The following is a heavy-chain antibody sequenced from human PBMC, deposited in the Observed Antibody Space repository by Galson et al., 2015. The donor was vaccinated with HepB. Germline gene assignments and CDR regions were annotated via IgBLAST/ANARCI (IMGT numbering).Heavy chain of an antibody. CDR1: GFTFGDYA. CDR2: IRSKAYGGTT. CDR3: TRDPVKLWSGYYGSH. Sequence: SLRLSCAASGFTFGDYAMSWFRQAPGKGLEWVGFIRSKAYGGTTEYAASVKGRFTISRDDSKSIAYLQMNSLKTEDTAVYYCTRDPVKLWSGYYGSHWGQGALVTVSS. V-gene: IGHV3-49*03. J-gene: IGHJ4*02. D-gene: IGHD3-3*01.